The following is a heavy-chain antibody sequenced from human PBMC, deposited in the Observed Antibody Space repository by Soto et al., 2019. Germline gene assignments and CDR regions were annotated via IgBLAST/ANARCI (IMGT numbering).Heavy chain of an antibody. CDR1: GFTFSDYY. CDR3: ARVTTEHKYVDY. CDR2: ISSSGSTI. D-gene: IGHD4-4*01. V-gene: IGHV3-11*01. Sequence: QVQLVESGGGLVKPGGSLRLSCAASGFTFSDYYMSWIRQAPGKGLEWVSYISSSGSTIYYADSVKGRFTISRDNAKNSMYMQMNRLRAEDKAVNYCARVTTEHKYVDYWGPGTLVTVSS. J-gene: IGHJ4*02.